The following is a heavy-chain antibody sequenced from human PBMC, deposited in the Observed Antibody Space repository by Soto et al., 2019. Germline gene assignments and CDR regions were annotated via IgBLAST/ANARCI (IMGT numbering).Heavy chain of an antibody. D-gene: IGHD6-13*01. Sequence: PSETLSLTSTVSGGSISSYYWSWIRQSPGKGLEWIGYIHYSGSTNYNPSLKSRVTISVDTSKNQFSLKLSSVTAADTAVYYFARGYSSSWTYYYYYGMDVWGQGTTVTVSS. CDR2: IHYSGST. CDR1: GGSISSYY. J-gene: IGHJ6*02. CDR3: ARGYSSSWTYYYYYGMDV. V-gene: IGHV4-59*01.